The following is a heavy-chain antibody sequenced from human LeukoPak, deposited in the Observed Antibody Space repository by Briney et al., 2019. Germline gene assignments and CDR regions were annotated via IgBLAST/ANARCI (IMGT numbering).Heavy chain of an antibody. D-gene: IGHD1-14*01. J-gene: IGHJ5*02. CDR1: GFTLSDYY. CDR3: ARDEGTPST. Sequence: GGSLRLSCVAYGFTLSDYYMSWVRQAPGKGLEWLSDISGTGTTTHSADPVKGRFTISRDNAKNSLYLQMNSLRAEDTAVYYCARDEGTPSTWGQGTLVTVSS. CDR2: ISGTGTTT. V-gene: IGHV3-11*04.